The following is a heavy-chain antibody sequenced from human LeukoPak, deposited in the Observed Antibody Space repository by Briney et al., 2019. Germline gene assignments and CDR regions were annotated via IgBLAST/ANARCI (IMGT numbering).Heavy chain of an antibody. Sequence: GGSLRLSCAASGFTFSSYAMSWVRQAPGKGLEWVSAISGSGGSIYYADSVKGRFTISRDNSKNTLYLQMNSLRAEDTAVYYCAKDWDDCSSTSCYMDYWGQGTLVTVSS. J-gene: IGHJ4*02. CDR2: ISGSGGSI. CDR1: GFTFSSYA. D-gene: IGHD2-2*02. CDR3: AKDWDDCSSTSCYMDY. V-gene: IGHV3-23*01.